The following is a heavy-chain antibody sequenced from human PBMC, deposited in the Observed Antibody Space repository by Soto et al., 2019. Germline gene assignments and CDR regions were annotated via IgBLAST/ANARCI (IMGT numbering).Heavy chain of an antibody. J-gene: IGHJ4*02. CDR2: ISSSSSYK. CDR1: GFTFSSYS. V-gene: IGHV3-21*01. CDR3: ARDPFKRYSSSWGGDY. D-gene: IGHD6-6*01. Sequence: GGSLRLSCAASGFTFSSYSMNWVRQAPGKGLEWVASISSSSSYKYYADSLKGGLTISRDNAKNSLFLQMNRLRAEETVVYYCARDPFKRYSSSWGGDYWGQGTLVTVSS.